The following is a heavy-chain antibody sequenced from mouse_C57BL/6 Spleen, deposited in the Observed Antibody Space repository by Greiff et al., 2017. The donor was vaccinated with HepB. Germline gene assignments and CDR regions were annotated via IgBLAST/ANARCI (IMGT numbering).Heavy chain of an antibody. V-gene: IGHV1-64*01. Sequence: VQLQQPGAELVKPGASVKLSCKASGYTFTSYWMHWVKQRPGQGLEWIGMIHPNSGSNNYNEKFKSKATLTVDKSSSTAYMQLSSLTSEDSAVYYCARFITTVEPFDVWGTGTTVTVSS. J-gene: IGHJ1*03. CDR3: ARFITTVEPFDV. D-gene: IGHD1-1*01. CDR2: IHPNSGSN. CDR1: GYTFTSYW.